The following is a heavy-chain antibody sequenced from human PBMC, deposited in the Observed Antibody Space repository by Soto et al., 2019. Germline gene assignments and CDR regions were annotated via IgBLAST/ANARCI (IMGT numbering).Heavy chain of an antibody. CDR1: GGSFSGYY. D-gene: IGHD3-22*01. CDR2: INHSGST. CDR3: ATHNYYTFEY. J-gene: IGHJ4*02. Sequence: SETLSLTCAVYGGSFSGYYWSWIRQPPGKGLEWIGEINHSGSTNYNPSLKGRFTISRDNSKNSLYLQMDSLRAEDTALYYCATHNYYTFEYWGQGALVTVSS. V-gene: IGHV4-34*01.